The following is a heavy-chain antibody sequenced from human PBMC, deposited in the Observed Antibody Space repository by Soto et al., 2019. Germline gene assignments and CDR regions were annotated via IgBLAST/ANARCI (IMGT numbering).Heavy chain of an antibody. CDR2: ISYDGSNQ. Sequence: PGGSLRLSCAASGFTFSSFGMHWVRQAPGKGLEWVALISYDGSNQYYADSVKGRFTISRDNSKNTLHLQMNSLRAADTAVYYCAKVLTGYYTGDLDYWGQGTLVTVSS. CDR1: GFTFSSFG. J-gene: IGHJ4*02. V-gene: IGHV3-30*18. D-gene: IGHD3-9*01. CDR3: AKVLTGYYTGDLDY.